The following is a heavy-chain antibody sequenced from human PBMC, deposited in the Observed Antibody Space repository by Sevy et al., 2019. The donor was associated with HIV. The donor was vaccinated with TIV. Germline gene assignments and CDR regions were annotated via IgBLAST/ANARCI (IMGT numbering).Heavy chain of an antibody. D-gene: IGHD5-12*01. J-gene: IGHJ6*02. V-gene: IGHV3-13*05. Sequence: GGSLRLSCVASGFTFSSYDMHWVRQVTGKGLEWVSGVGPAGDPFYPGSVKGRITISRENAKNSFYLQMNSLRAGDTAVYDCARSGGYSDYGMDVWGQGTTVTVSS. CDR2: VGPAGDP. CDR1: GFTFSSYD. CDR3: ARSGGYSDYGMDV.